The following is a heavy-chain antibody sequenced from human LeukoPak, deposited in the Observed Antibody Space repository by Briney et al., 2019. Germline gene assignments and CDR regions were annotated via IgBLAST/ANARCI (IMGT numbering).Heavy chain of an antibody. Sequence: GGSLRLSCAASGFPFSTFWMTWVRQAPGKGLEWVANIIQDGSERYYVGSVRGRFTISRDNAKNSLYLQMNSLRPEDTAVYYCARARVGDPTDYWGQGTLVTVSS. D-gene: IGHD1-26*01. CDR2: IIQDGSER. J-gene: IGHJ4*02. V-gene: IGHV3-7*01. CDR3: ARARVGDPTDY. CDR1: GFPFSTFW.